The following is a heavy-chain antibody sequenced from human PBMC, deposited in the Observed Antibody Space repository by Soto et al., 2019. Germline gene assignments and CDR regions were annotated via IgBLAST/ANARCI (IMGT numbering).Heavy chain of an antibody. CDR3: ARDVM. Sequence: EVQLVESGGGLVQPGGSLRLSCAASGFTFSNFWMSWVRQAPGKGLEWVASIKSDGSERSHVDAVRGRFSISRDNARNSLYLQMNSLRADDTAVYYCARDVMWGQGSLVTVSS. J-gene: IGHJ4*02. CDR1: GFTFSNFW. V-gene: IGHV3-7*05. CDR2: IKSDGSER.